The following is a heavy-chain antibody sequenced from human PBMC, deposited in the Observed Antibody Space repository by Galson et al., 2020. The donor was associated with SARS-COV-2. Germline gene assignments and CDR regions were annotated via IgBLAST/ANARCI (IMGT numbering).Heavy chain of an antibody. V-gene: IGHV3-30*04. J-gene: IGHJ4*02. D-gene: IGHD6-19*01. Sequence: GGSLRLSCAASGFTFSNYAMHWVRQAPGQGLERVAVISYDGSNKYYVDSVKGRFTISRDNSKNIVYLQMNSLRAEDTAVYYCARDDSYSSGWYVYFDYWGQGTLVTVSS. CDR2: ISYDGSNK. CDR1: GFTFSNYA. CDR3: ARDDSYSSGWYVYFDY.